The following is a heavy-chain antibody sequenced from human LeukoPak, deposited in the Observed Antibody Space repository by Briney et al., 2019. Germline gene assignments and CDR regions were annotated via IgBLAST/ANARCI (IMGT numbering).Heavy chain of an antibody. CDR3: AKGNYYDSSAYNWFDP. CDR1: GFTFSSYG. Sequence: PGGSLRLSCAASGFTFSSYGMHWVRQAPGKGLEWAAFIRYDGSNKYYADSVKGRFTISRDNSKNTLYLQMNSLRAEDTAVYYCAKGNYYDSSAYNWFDPWGQGTLVTVSS. J-gene: IGHJ5*02. V-gene: IGHV3-30*02. D-gene: IGHD3-22*01. CDR2: IRYDGSNK.